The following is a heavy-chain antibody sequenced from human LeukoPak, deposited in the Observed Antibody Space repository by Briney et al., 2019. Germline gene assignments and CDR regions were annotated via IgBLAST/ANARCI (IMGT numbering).Heavy chain of an antibody. CDR1: GFTFSSYG. J-gene: IGHJ4*02. V-gene: IGHV3-30*02. CDR3: AKGVSYGVDY. D-gene: IGHD5-18*01. CDR2: IRSEGISK. Sequence: TGGSLRLSCAASGFTFSSYGMHWVRQAPGKGLEWVTFIRSEGISKYYADSVKGRFTISRDNSKNTLYLQMNSLRPEDTAVYYCAKGVSYGVDYWGQGTLVTVSS.